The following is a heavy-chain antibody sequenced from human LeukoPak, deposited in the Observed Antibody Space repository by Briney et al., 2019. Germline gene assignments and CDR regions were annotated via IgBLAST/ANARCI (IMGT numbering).Heavy chain of an antibody. J-gene: IGHJ4*02. D-gene: IGHD3-9*01. CDR3: AHLRATDWYFFDY. CDR1: GFSLSSRGVG. Sequence: SGPTLVNPTQTLTLTCTFSGFSLSSRGVGVGWIRQPPGRALEWLAHTYWHDAKYYSPSLKSRLTITKDTSKNQVVLTMTNVDPVGTGTYFCAHLRATDWYFFDYWGQGTLVTVSS. V-gene: IGHV2-5*01. CDR2: TYWHDAK.